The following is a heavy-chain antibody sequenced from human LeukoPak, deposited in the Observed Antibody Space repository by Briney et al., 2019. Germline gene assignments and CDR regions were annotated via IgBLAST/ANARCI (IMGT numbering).Heavy chain of an antibody. Sequence: PGRSLRLSCAASGFTFSSYGMHWVRQAPGKGLEWVAVISYDGSNKYYADSVKGRFTISRDNSKNTLYLQMNSLRAEDTAVYYCAKDSYSSSWFTGVLGHDYWGQGTLVTVSS. V-gene: IGHV3-30*18. J-gene: IGHJ4*02. CDR3: AKDSYSSSWFTGVLGHDY. CDR1: GFTFSSYG. CDR2: ISYDGSNK. D-gene: IGHD6-13*01.